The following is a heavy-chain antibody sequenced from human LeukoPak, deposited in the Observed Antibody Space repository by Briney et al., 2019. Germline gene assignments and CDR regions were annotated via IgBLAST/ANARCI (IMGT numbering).Heavy chain of an antibody. CDR2: IYYSGST. CDR1: GGSMSSYY. Sequence: SETLSLTCTVSGGSMSSYYWSWIRQPPGKGLEWIGYIYYSGSTKYNPSLKSRVTISVDTSKSQFSLKLSSVTAADTAVYYCARGARAGYNLEPFDYWGQGTLVTVSS. V-gene: IGHV4-59*08. D-gene: IGHD5-24*01. J-gene: IGHJ4*02. CDR3: ARGARAGYNLEPFDY.